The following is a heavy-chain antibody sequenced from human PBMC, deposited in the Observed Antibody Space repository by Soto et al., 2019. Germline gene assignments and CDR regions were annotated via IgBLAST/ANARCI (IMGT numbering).Heavy chain of an antibody. CDR3: AKASGYYDSSGYLTFVY. Sequence: GGSLRLSCGASGFTFSSYAMSWVRQAPGKGLEWVSAISGSGGSTYYADSVKGRFTISRDNSKNTLYLQMNSLRAEDTAVYYCAKASGYYDSSGYLTFVYWGQGTLFTVSS. D-gene: IGHD3-22*01. CDR1: GFTFSSYA. CDR2: ISGSGGST. J-gene: IGHJ4*02. V-gene: IGHV3-23*01.